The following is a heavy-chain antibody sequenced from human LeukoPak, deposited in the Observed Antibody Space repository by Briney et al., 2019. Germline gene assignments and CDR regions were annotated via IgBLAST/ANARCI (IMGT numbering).Heavy chain of an antibody. V-gene: IGHV1-18*01. D-gene: IGHD2-15*01. J-gene: IGHJ6*03. CDR1: GYTFTSYG. CDR2: ISAYNGNT. CDR3: ARVRWGYDCSGGSCYGDYYYYMDV. Sequence: GASVKVSCKASGYTFTSYGISWVRQAPGQGLEWMGWISAYNGNTIYAQKLQGRVTMTTDTSTSTAYMELRSLRSDDTAVYYCARVRWGYDCSGGSCYGDYYYYMDVWGKGTTVTVSS.